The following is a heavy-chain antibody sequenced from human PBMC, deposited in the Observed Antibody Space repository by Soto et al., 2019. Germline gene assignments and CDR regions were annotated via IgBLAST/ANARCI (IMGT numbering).Heavy chain of an antibody. Sequence: SVKVSCKAPGGTFSSYAICWVRQAPGQGRECMGGIIPIFGTAKYAQKFQGRVTITADESTSTGYMELSSLRSEDTAVYYCASSQGGSRSLDIYYYYYYGMDVWGEGTTVTVHS. CDR3: ASSQGGSRSLDIYYYYYYGMDV. V-gene: IGHV1-69*13. D-gene: IGHD2-15*01. CDR2: IIPIFGTA. CDR1: GGTFSSYA. J-gene: IGHJ6*04.